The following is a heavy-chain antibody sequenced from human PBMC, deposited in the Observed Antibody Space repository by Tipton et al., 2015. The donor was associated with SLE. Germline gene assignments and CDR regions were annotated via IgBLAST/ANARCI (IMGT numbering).Heavy chain of an antibody. CDR2: IYYGGST. CDR3: ARGRHIAAIRGGNWFDP. Sequence: TLSLTCTVSGGSISSSSFYWGWIRQSPGKGLEWIGSIYYGGSTYYHPSLKSRVTMSVDTSKNEFSLKLSSVTAADTAVYYCARGRHIAAIRGGNWFDPWGQGTLVTVSS. J-gene: IGHJ5*02. D-gene: IGHD6-13*01. V-gene: IGHV4-39*07. CDR1: GGSISSSSFY.